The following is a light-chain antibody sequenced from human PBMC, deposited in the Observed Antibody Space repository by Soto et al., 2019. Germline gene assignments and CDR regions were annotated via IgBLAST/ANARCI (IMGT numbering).Light chain of an antibody. J-gene: IGKJ1*01. CDR1: QSISDW. Sequence: DFQMTQSPSSLSASVGDRVIITCRASQSISDWLAWYQQKPAKAPTLLIYDASSLASGVPSRFSASGSGTEFTLTITSLQPDDFATYHCQQYNSHPWTFGQGTKVDIK. CDR2: DAS. CDR3: QQYNSHPWT. V-gene: IGKV1-5*01.